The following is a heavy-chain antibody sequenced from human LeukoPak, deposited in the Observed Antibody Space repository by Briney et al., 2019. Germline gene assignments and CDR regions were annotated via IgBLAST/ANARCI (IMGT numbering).Heavy chain of an antibody. J-gene: IGHJ4*02. V-gene: IGHV3-23*01. CDR2: ISGSGGST. Sequence: GGSLRLSCAASGFTFSSYAMSWVRQAPGKGLEWVSAISGSGGSTYYADSVKGRFTISRDNSKNTLYLQMNSLRAEDTAVYYCAKDASIVVVVAATSFDYWGQATLVTVSS. D-gene: IGHD2-15*01. CDR1: GFTFSSYA. CDR3: AKDASIVVVVAATSFDY.